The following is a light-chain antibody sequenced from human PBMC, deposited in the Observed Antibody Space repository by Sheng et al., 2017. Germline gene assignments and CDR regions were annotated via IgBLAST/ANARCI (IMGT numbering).Light chain of an antibody. J-gene: IGKJ1*01. CDR2: GAS. CDR3: QQHSYWPPT. Sequence: EVVMTQSPATLSVSPGERATLSCRASQSVSSKLAWYQQKPGQSPRLLISGASTRATGVPARFXGSGSGTDFTLTITSLQSEDFAVYYCQQHSYWPPTFGQGTKVEIK. CDR1: QSVSSK. V-gene: IGKV3-15*01.